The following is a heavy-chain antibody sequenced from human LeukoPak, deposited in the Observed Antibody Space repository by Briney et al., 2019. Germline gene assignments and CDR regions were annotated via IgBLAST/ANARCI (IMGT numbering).Heavy chain of an antibody. D-gene: IGHD6-6*01. CDR1: GGSFSGYY. V-gene: IGHV4-34*01. Sequence: SETLSLTCAVYGGSFSGYYWSWIRQPPGKGLEWIGEINHSGSTNYNPSLKGRVTISVDTSKNQFSLKLSSVTAADTAVYYCARVEYSSPRGVDYWGQGTLVTVSS. J-gene: IGHJ4*02. CDR3: ARVEYSSPRGVDY. CDR2: INHSGST.